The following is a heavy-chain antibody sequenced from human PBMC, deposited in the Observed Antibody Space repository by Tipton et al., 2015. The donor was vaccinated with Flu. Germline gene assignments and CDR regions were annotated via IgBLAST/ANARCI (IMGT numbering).Heavy chain of an antibody. CDR2: INHSGST. J-gene: IGHJ4*02. CDR1: GGSFSGYY. V-gene: IGHV4-34*01. D-gene: IGHD3-22*01. Sequence: TLSLTCTVYGGSFSGYYWSWIRQPPGKGLEWIGEINHSGSTNYNPSLKSRVTISVDTAKNRFSLKLSSVTAADTAVYYCARAGWGRLLRASYFDYGGPGALVTVSS. CDR3: ARAGWGRLLRASYFDY.